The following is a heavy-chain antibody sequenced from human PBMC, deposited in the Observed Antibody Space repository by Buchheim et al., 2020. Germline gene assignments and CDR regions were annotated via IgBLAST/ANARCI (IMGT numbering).Heavy chain of an antibody. Sequence: QVQLVESGGGVVQPGRSLRLSCAASGFTFSSYAMHWVRQAPGKGLEWVAVISYDGSNKYYADSVKGRFTISRDNSKNTLYLQMNSLRAEDTAVYYCATLVVAARTSYYFDYWGQGTL. J-gene: IGHJ4*02. CDR2: ISYDGSNK. CDR3: ATLVVAARTSYYFDY. D-gene: IGHD2-15*01. CDR1: GFTFSSYA. V-gene: IGHV3-30*01.